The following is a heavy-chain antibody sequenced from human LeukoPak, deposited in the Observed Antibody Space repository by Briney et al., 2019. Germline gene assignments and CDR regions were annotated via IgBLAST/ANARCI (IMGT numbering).Heavy chain of an antibody. J-gene: IGHJ4*02. D-gene: IGHD2-15*01. V-gene: IGHV1-69*13. CDR3: ARVSQASHRYCSAGSCYRNSFDY. CDR1: GYTFIGYY. Sequence: GASVNVSCKASGYTFIGYYIHWIRQAPGQGLEWMGGIIPIFGTANYAQKFQGRVTITADESTSTAYMELSSLRSEDTAVYYCARVSQASHRYCSAGSCYRNSFDYWGQGTLVTVSS. CDR2: IIPIFGTA.